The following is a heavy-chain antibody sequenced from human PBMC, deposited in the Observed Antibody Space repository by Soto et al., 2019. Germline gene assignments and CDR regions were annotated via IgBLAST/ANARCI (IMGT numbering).Heavy chain of an antibody. CDR3: ARVVIAVAGNYYYYYGMDV. Sequence: QVQLVQSGAEVKKPGASVKVSCKASGYTFTSYGISWVRQAPGQGLEWMGWISAYNGNTNYAQKLQGRVTMTTDTATSTAYKELRSLRSDDTAVYYCARVVIAVAGNYYYYYGMDVWGQGTTVTVSS. CDR2: ISAYNGNT. V-gene: IGHV1-18*01. J-gene: IGHJ6*02. D-gene: IGHD6-19*01. CDR1: GYTFTSYG.